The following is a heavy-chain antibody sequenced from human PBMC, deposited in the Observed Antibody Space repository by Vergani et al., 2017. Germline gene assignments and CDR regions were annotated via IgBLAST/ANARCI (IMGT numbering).Heavy chain of an antibody. J-gene: IGHJ4*02. Sequence: QVQLVQSGAEVKKPGASVKVSCKASGYTFTSYDINWVRQATGQGLEWMGWMNPNSGGTNYAQKFQGRVTMTRDTSISTAYMELSRLRSDDTAVYYCARVAGAQPPDYWGQGTLVTVSS. CDR1: GYTFTSYD. CDR2: MNPNSGGT. D-gene: IGHD6-19*01. V-gene: IGHV1-2*02. CDR3: ARVAGAQPPDY.